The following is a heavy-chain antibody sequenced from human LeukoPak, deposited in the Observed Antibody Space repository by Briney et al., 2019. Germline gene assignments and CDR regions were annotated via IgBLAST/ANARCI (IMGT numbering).Heavy chain of an antibody. CDR3: ARAHDYGDYKKWFDP. Sequence: SETLSLTCTVSGGSISGDHWSWIRQSPGKGLEWIGYIYYSGSTNYKPSLKSRVTISIDTFKNQFSLRLRSVTAADTAVYYCARAHDYGDYKKWFDPWGQGTLVTVSS. CDR1: GGSISGDH. CDR2: IYYSGST. D-gene: IGHD4-17*01. V-gene: IGHV4-59*01. J-gene: IGHJ5*02.